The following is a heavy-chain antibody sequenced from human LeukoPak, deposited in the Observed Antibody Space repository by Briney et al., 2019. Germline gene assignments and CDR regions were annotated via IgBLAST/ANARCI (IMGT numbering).Heavy chain of an antibody. V-gene: IGHV3-13*01. D-gene: IGHD3-22*01. CDR2: IGTAGDT. J-gene: IGHJ3*02. CDR1: GFTFSSYD. Sequence: GGSLRLSCAASGFTFSSYDMHWVRQATGKGLEWVSAIGTAGDTYYPGSVKGRFTISRENAKNSLYLQMNSLRAGDTAVYYCAREHYDSSTGLATGAFDIWGQGTMVTVSS. CDR3: AREHYDSSTGLATGAFDI.